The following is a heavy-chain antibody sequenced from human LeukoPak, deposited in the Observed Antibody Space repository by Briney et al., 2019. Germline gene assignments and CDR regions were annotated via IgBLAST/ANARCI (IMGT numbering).Heavy chain of an antibody. CDR1: GYTFTGYY. J-gene: IGHJ5*02. Sequence: ASVKVSCQASGYTFTGYYMHWVRQAPGQGLEWMGRINPNSGGTNYAQKFQGRVTMTRDTSISTAYMELSRLGSDDTAVYYCAREDSSSWYYWFDPWGQGTLVTVSS. V-gene: IGHV1-2*06. D-gene: IGHD6-13*01. CDR3: AREDSSSWYYWFDP. CDR2: INPNSGGT.